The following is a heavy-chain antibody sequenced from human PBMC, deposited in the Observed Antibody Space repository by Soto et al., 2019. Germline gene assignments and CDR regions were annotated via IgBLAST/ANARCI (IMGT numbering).Heavy chain of an antibody. Sequence: EVQLVESGGGLVQPGGSLRLSCAASGFTFSSYSMNWVRQAPGKGLEWVSYINSGSSTIYYADSVKGRFTISRDNAKNSLYLQMNSLGDEDTAVYYCARDAPRCSGGSCFDFWGQGTLVTVSS. CDR1: GFTFSSYS. CDR2: INSGSSTI. CDR3: ARDAPRCSGGSCFDF. J-gene: IGHJ4*02. V-gene: IGHV3-48*02. D-gene: IGHD2-15*01.